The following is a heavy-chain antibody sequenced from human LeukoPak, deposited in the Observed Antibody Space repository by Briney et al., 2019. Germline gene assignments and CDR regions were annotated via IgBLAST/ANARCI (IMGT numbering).Heavy chain of an antibody. CDR1: GFTFSNYA. CDR2: ISGGGGST. D-gene: IGHD6-13*01. J-gene: IGHJ4*02. CDR3: AKRAPAAAGTRFDY. Sequence: GGSLRLSCAASGFTFSNYAMSWVRQAPGKGLEWVSAISGGGGSTYYADSVKGRFTISRDNSKNALYLQMNSLRAEDTAIYYCAKRAPAAAGTRFDYWGQGTLVTVSS. V-gene: IGHV3-23*01.